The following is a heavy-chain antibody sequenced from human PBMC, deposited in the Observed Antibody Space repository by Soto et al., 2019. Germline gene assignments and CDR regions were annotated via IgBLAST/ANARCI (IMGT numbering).Heavy chain of an antibody. CDR3: ARSSTYGGKHFDYYYGMDV. V-gene: IGHV3-30-3*01. CDR2: ISYDGSNK. CDR1: GXTLSSCC. J-gene: IGHJ6*02. D-gene: IGHD2-15*01. Sequence: GSLRLSSSASGXTLSSCCIYWVPRAPAKGMEWVAVISYDGSNKYYADSVKRRFTTSTDNSKNTLYMQMNSLRAEHTALHYCARSSTYGGKHFDYYYGMDVWGQGTTVTVS.